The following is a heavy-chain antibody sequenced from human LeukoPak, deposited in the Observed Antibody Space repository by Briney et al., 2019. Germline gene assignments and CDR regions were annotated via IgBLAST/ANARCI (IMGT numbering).Heavy chain of an antibody. CDR3: ARGRHWTLDY. V-gene: IGHV4-30-2*01. CDR1: GGSISSGGYY. J-gene: IGHJ4*02. CDR2: IYHSGST. Sequence: PSETLSLTCTVSGGSISSGGYYWSWIRQPPGKGLEWIGYIYHSGSTYYNPSLKSRVTISVDRSKNQFSLKLSSVTAADTAVYYCARGRHWTLDYWGQGTLVTVSS. D-gene: IGHD3-3*01.